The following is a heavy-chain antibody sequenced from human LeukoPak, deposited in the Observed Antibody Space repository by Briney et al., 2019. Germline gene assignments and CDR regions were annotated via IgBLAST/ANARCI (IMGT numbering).Heavy chain of an antibody. CDR2: INYSGST. V-gene: IGHV4-34*01. J-gene: IGHJ5*02. Sequence: SETLSLTCAVYGGSFSGYYWTWIRQPPGKGLEWIGEINYSGSTNYNPSLKSRVTISVDTSKNQFSLKLSSVTAADTAVYYCARVLKGRPYYDYVWGSYRPGWFDPWGQGTLVTVSS. CDR1: GGSFSGYY. D-gene: IGHD3-16*02. CDR3: ARVLKGRPYYDYVWGSYRPGWFDP.